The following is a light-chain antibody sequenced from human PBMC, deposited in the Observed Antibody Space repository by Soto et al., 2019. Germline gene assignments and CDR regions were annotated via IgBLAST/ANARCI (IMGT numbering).Light chain of an antibody. CDR3: AAWDDSLDGPI. Sequence: QSVLTQPPSASGTPGQRVTISCSGSSSNIGSNSVNWYQQLPGTAPKLLIYNNQRPSGVPDRFSGSKSGTSASLAISGLQSEDESDYYCAAWDDSLDGPIFGTGTKLTVL. CDR2: NN. J-gene: IGLJ1*01. CDR1: SSNIGSNS. V-gene: IGLV1-44*01.